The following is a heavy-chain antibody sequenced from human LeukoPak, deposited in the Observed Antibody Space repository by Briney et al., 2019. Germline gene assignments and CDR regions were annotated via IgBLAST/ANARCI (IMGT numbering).Heavy chain of an antibody. V-gene: IGHV4-59*01. CDR3: ARVMGVTAKYYFDY. CDR1: VDSISSYY. Sequence: SETLSLTCTVSVDSISSYYWSWIRQPPGKGLEWIRYIYYSGSTNYNPSLKTRVTISVDTSKNRFSLKLSSVNAADTAVYYCARVMGVTAKYYFDYWGQGTLVTVSS. D-gene: IGHD2-21*02. CDR2: IYYSGST. J-gene: IGHJ4*02.